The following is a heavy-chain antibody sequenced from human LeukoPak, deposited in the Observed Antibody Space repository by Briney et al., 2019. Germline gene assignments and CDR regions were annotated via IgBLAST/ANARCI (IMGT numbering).Heavy chain of an antibody. J-gene: IGHJ5*02. D-gene: IGHD3-16*01. CDR3: ARETRDRGGFDP. Sequence: TGGSLRLSCVGSGFTFSTHWMSWVRKAPGKGLEWVANIKYDGNEKHYVDSVKGRFTISRDNAKNSLFLQMNSLRDEDTAVYYCARETRDRGGFDPWGQGTLVTVSS. V-gene: IGHV3-7*05. CDR2: IKYDGNEK. CDR1: GFTFSTHW.